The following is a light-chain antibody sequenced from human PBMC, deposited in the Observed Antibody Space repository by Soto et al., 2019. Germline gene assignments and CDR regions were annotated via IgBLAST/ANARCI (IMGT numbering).Light chain of an antibody. Sequence: QSVLTQPASVSGSPGQSITISCTGTSSDVGTYNYVSWHQHHPGKAPKLMISEVSNRPSGISNRFSGSKSGNTAYLTISGLQPEDEADYYCSSSAITSTPIYVFGTGTKVTLL. CDR3: SSSAITSTPIYV. J-gene: IGLJ1*01. CDR1: SSDVGTYNY. V-gene: IGLV2-14*01. CDR2: EVS.